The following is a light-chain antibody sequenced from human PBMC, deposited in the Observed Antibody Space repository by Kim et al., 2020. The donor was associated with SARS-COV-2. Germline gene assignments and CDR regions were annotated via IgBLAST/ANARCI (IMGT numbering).Light chain of an antibody. V-gene: IGKV3-20*01. CDR2: GAS. CDR3: HQYGSSRWT. CDR1: QTTSSSY. J-gene: IGKJ1*01. Sequence: SPGERATLHCRARQTTSSSYLAWYQQKPGQAPRLLIYGASRRATGIPDRFSGSGSGTDFTLTLSRLEPEDFAVYYCHQYGSSRWTFGQGTKVEIK.